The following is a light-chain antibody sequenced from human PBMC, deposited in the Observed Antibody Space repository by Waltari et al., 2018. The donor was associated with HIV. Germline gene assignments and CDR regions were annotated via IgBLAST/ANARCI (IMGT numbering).Light chain of an antibody. Sequence: QSVLTQPPSASGTPGQRVTISCSGRRSNIGSNAVTWYQQLPGTAPKLLIYNSNQRPSGVPDRFSGSKSGTSASLAISGLQSEDEGAYYCAAWDDGLNALFGGGTKLTV. CDR1: RSNIGSNA. J-gene: IGLJ2*01. V-gene: IGLV1-44*01. CDR3: AAWDDGLNAL. CDR2: NSN.